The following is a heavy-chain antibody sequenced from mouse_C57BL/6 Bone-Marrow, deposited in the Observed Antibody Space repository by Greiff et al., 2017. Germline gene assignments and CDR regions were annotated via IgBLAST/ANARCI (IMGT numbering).Heavy chain of an antibody. V-gene: IGHV8-8*01. CDR3: ARMVVSFDY. Sequence: QVTLKACGPGILQPSQTLSLTCSFSGFSLSTFGMGVGWIRQPSGKGLEWLAHIWWDDAKYYNPALKSRLTISTDTSKSQVFLNVDNVHTAETATYYFARMVVSFDYWGQGTTLTVSS. CDR2: IWWDDAK. J-gene: IGHJ2*01. CDR1: GFSLSTFGMG. D-gene: IGHD1-1*01.